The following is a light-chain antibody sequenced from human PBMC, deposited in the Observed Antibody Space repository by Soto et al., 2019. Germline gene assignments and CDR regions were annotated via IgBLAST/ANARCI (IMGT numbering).Light chain of an antibody. J-gene: IGLJ3*02. V-gene: IGLV4-69*01. CDR3: QTWGTGIRV. CDR2: LNSDGSH. Sequence: QSVLTQSPSASASLGASVKLTWTLSSRHSSYAIAWHQQQPEKGPRYLMKLNSDGSHSKGDGIPDRFSGSSSGAERYLTISSLQSEDEADYYCQTWGTGIRVFGGGTKLTVL. CDR1: SRHSSYA.